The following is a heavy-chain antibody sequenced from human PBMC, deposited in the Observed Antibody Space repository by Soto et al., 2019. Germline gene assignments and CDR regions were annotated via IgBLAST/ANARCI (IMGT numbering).Heavy chain of an antibody. D-gene: IGHD6-13*01. V-gene: IGHV3-7*03. Sequence: PGGSLRLSCAASGFTFSDYLMTWVRQAPGKGLEWVATIKQDGNEKYYVDSVNGRFTISRDNSKNTLYLQMNSLRAEDTAVYYCAYSSTPFDYWGQGTLVTVSS. CDR2: IKQDGNEK. CDR1: GFTFSDYL. CDR3: AYSSTPFDY. J-gene: IGHJ4*02.